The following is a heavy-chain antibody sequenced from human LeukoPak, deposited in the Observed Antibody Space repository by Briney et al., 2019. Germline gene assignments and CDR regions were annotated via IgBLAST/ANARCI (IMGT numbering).Heavy chain of an antibody. D-gene: IGHD3-16*01. CDR3: ARDSIMYHWYFDP. CDR2: ISSSGSTI. Sequence: GGSLRLSCAASGFTFSDYYMSWIRQAPGKGLEWVSYISSSGSTIYYADSVKGRFTISRDNAKNSLYLQMNSLRAEDTAVYYCARDSIMYHWYFDPWGRGTLVTVSS. J-gene: IGHJ2*01. CDR1: GFTFSDYY. V-gene: IGHV3-11*01.